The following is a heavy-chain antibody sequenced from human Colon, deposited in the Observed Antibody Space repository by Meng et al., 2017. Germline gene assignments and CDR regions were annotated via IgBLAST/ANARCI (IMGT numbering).Heavy chain of an antibody. CDR1: GFTFRTYA. Sequence: GGSLRLSCEASGFTFRTYAMHWVRQAPGKGLEWVAVIWSDGSDKYYADSVKGRFTISRDNSNNTLFLQMNSLRAEDTALYFCAGGDQHGSHFDFWGQGTLVTVSS. CDR2: IWSDGSDK. D-gene: IGHD3-10*01. V-gene: IGHV3-33*01. J-gene: IGHJ4*02. CDR3: AGGDQHGSHFDF.